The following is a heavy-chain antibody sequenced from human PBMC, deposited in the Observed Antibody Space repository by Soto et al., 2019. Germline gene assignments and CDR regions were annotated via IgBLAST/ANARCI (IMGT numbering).Heavy chain of an antibody. CDR2: ISSSGSTI. V-gene: IGHV3-11*01. J-gene: IGHJ4*02. D-gene: IGHD2-2*01. CDR1: GFTFSDYY. Sequence: GGSLRLSCAASGFTFSDYYMSWIRQAPGKGLEWVSYISSSGSTIYYADSVKGRFTISRDNAKNSLYLQMNSLRAEDTAVYYCAREWGNSSTSCYDGYWGQGTLVTVSS. CDR3: AREWGNSSTSCYDGY.